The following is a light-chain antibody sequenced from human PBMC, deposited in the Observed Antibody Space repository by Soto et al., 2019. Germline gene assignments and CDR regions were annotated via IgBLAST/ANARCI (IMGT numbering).Light chain of an antibody. J-gene: IGLJ3*02. CDR3: ETWDSNTRV. Sequence: QSVLTQSSSASASLGSSVKLTCTLSSGHSSYIIAWHQQQPGKAPRYLMKLEGSGSYNKGSGVPDRFSGSSSGADRYLTISNLHIEDEADYYCETWDSNTRVFGGGTKVTVL. CDR1: SGHSSYI. V-gene: IGLV4-60*02. CDR2: LEGSGSY.